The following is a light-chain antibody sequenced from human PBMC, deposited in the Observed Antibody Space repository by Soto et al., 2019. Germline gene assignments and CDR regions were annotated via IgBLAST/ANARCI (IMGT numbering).Light chain of an antibody. V-gene: IGLV2-8*01. CDR2: EVN. CDR1: SSDVGGYKY. Sequence: QSALTQPPSASGSPGQSVTISCTGTSSDVGGYKYVSWYQQHPGKVPKLMVYEVNKRPSGVPARFSGSKSGNTASLTVSGLQADDEADYYCTSYAGGNNVFGTGTKVTVL. J-gene: IGLJ1*01. CDR3: TSYAGGNNV.